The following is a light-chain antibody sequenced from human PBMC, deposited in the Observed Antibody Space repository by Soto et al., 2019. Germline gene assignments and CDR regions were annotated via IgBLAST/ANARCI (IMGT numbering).Light chain of an antibody. Sequence: EIVLTQSPATLSLSPGERATLSCRASQTIPTYLAWYQQKPGQPPRLLIYGASNRASGIPARFSGSGSGTDFTLTISNLEPEDFAVYYCQQRSNWPANFGQGTRLEIK. J-gene: IGKJ5*01. CDR3: QQRSNWPAN. CDR1: QTIPTY. V-gene: IGKV3-11*01. CDR2: GAS.